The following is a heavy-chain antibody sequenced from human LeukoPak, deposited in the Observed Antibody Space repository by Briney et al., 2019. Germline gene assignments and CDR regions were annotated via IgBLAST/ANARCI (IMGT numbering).Heavy chain of an antibody. J-gene: IGHJ4*02. V-gene: IGHV3-23*01. Sequence: GVSLRLSCAASGFTFTSSGMGWVRQAPGMGLQWVSVIGTSGPATFYTDSVKGRFTISRDNSKNMFYLQMNSLTAADTAVYYCAKLWGRSTAVEYWGQGTLVTVSS. CDR2: IGTSGPAT. CDR3: AKLWGRSTAVEY. D-gene: IGHD7-27*01. CDR1: GFTFTSSG.